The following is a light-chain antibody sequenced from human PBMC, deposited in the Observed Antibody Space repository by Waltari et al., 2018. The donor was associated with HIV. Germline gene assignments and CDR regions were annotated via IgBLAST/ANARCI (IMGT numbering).Light chain of an antibody. Sequence: DIEMAQPPSSVSASVGDRVTITCRASQGIKTYLAWYQQRPAKAPTLLVYAASRLESGVPARFNGSGSGLNFTLTITDFQPNDSAIYYCQQANSFPHTFGGGTRVDI. J-gene: IGKJ4*01. CDR3: QQANSFPHT. CDR2: AAS. V-gene: IGKV1-12*01. CDR1: QGIKTY.